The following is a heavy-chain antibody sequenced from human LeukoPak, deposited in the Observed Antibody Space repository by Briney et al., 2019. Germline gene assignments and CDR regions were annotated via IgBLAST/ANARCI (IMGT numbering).Heavy chain of an antibody. CDR2: MYYSGST. CDR3: ARNAFYYDSSGYNYYYGMDV. V-gene: IGHV4-61*01. D-gene: IGHD3-22*01. Sequence: SETLSLTCTVSGGSVSSGSYYWRWIRQPPGKGLEWIVYMYYSGSTNYNPSLKSRVTISVDTYKTKISLKLSSVTAADTAVYYCARNAFYYDSSGYNYYYGMDVWGQGTTVTVSS. J-gene: IGHJ6*02. CDR1: GGSVSSGSYY.